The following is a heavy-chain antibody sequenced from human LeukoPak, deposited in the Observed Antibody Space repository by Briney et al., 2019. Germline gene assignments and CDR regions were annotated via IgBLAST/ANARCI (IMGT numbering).Heavy chain of an antibody. J-gene: IGHJ6*02. V-gene: IGHV4-30-2*01. Sequence: SESLSLTCAVSGGSISSGGYSCSWIRQPPGRGLEWIGYIYHSGSTYNNPSLKSRVTVTVHKAQNPFCPELSSVTAADTAVYYCARHLYPYYCSSTSCYKGYGMDVWGQGTTVTVSS. CDR3: ARHLYPYYCSSTSCYKGYGMDV. CDR2: IYHSGST. D-gene: IGHD2-2*02. CDR1: GGSISSGGYS.